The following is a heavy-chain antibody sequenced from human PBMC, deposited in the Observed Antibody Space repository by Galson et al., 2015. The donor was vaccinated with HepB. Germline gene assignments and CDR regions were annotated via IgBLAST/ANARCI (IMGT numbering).Heavy chain of an antibody. D-gene: IGHD4-11*01. V-gene: IGHV4-59*01. J-gene: IGHJ4*02. CDR2: IYYDGSA. Sequence: SETLSLTCTVSGGSISGYYWSWIRQSPGKGLEWVGYIYYDGSADYNSSLLSRATMSIDTSKKQFSLSLTAVTAADTAVYFCARSVRGSNSDYDYWGQGTLVTVSS. CDR1: GGSISGYY. CDR3: ARSVRGSNSDYDY.